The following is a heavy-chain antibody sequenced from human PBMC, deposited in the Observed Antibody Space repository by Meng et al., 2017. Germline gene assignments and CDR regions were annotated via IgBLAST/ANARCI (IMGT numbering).Heavy chain of an antibody. D-gene: IGHD6-19*01. Sequence: SGPTLVKPTQTLTLTCTFSGFSLTTSGMCVSWIRQPPGKALEWLALIDWDDDKYYSTSLKTRLTISKDTSKNQVVLTMTNMDPVDAATYYCARISVAYSSGWCFVDWGQGTLVTVSS. CDR1: GFSLTTSGMC. V-gene: IGHV2-70*01. CDR3: ARISVAYSSGWCFVD. J-gene: IGHJ4*02. CDR2: IDWDDDK.